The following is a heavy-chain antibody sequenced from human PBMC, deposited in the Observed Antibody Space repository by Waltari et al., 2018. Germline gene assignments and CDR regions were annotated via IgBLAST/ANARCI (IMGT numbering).Heavy chain of an antibody. Sequence: QVQLVESGGRVVQPGGSLRLSCTASGFTLRNYGMHSVRQAPGKGLESVAFLHYEGYDTFYADSVKGRFTISRDTSTNTLFLLMNSLRPEDTAVYYCANNPYCFNGHCLREFDYWGQGTLVTVSS. CDR1: GFTLRNYG. J-gene: IGHJ4*02. D-gene: IGHD2-21*02. CDR3: ANNPYCFNGHCLREFDY. V-gene: IGHV3-30*02. CDR2: LHYEGYDT.